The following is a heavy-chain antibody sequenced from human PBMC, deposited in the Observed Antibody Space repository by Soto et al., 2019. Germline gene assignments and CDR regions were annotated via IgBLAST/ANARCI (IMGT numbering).Heavy chain of an antibody. V-gene: IGHV1-18*04. CDR1: GYTFTSYG. J-gene: IGHJ5*02. D-gene: IGHD3-22*01. Sequence: EASVKVSCKASGYTFTSYGISWVRQAPGQGLEWMGWISAYNGNTNYAQKLQGRVTMTTDTSTSTAYMELRSLRSDDTAVYYCARALLYYYGSSGFLVPSFEPWGQGTLVTVSS. CDR3: ARALLYYYGSSGFLVPSFEP. CDR2: ISAYNGNT.